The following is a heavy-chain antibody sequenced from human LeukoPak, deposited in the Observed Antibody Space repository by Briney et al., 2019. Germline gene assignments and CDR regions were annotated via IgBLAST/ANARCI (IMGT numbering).Heavy chain of an antibody. J-gene: IGHJ4*02. CDR1: GGSISSGSYY. D-gene: IGHD3-10*01. V-gene: IGHV4-61*02. CDR3: ARAKRVRGVIMPFGY. Sequence: SETLSLTCTVSGGSISSGSYYWSWIRQPAGKGLEWIGRIYTSGSTNYNPSLKSRVTISVDTSKNQFSLKLSSVTAADTAVYYCARAKRVRGVIMPFGYWGQGTLVTVSS. CDR2: IYTSGST.